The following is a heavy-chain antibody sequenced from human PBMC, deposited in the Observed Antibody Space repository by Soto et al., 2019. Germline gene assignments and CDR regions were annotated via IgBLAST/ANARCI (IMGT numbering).Heavy chain of an antibody. CDR1: GGSFSGYY. CDR3: ARGSIRGRATIYYYYYYMDV. Sequence: QVQLQQWGAGLLKPSETLSLTCAVYGGSFSGYYWSWIRQPPGKGLAWIGAINHSGSTNYNPSLKSLVHISVDTSKNQFSLKLSSVTAADTAVYYCARGSIRGRATIYYYYYYMDVWGKGTTVTVSS. CDR2: INHSGST. V-gene: IGHV4-34*01. J-gene: IGHJ6*03. D-gene: IGHD5-12*01.